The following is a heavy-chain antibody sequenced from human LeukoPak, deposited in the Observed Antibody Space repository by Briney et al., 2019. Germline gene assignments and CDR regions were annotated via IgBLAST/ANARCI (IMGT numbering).Heavy chain of an antibody. Sequence: HPGGSLRLSCAASGFTFSSYEMNWVRQAPGKGLEWVSYISSSGSTIYYADSVKGRFTISRDNAKNSLFLQMNSLRAEDTAVYYCAYSGWYHYFDYWGQGTLVTVSS. CDR3: AYSGWYHYFDY. CDR2: ISSSGSTI. CDR1: GFTFSSYE. D-gene: IGHD6-19*01. V-gene: IGHV3-48*03. J-gene: IGHJ4*02.